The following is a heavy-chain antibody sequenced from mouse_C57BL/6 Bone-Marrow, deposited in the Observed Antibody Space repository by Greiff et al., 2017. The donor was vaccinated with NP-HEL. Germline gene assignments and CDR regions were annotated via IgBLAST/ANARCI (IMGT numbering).Heavy chain of an antibody. CDR2: ISSGSSTI. Sequence: EVKLVESGGGLVKPGGSLKLSCAASGFTFSDYGMHWVRQAPEKGLEWVAYISSGSSTIYYADTVKGRFTISRDNAKNTLFLQMTSLRSEDTAMYYCARKDDGYHYWYFDVWGTGTTVTFSS. V-gene: IGHV5-17*01. D-gene: IGHD2-3*01. J-gene: IGHJ1*03. CDR3: ARKDDGYHYWYFDV. CDR1: GFTFSDYG.